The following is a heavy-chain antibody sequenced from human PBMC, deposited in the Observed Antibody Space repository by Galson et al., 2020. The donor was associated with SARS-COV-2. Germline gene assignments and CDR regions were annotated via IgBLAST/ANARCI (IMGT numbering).Heavy chain of an antibody. CDR1: GYTLTELS. CDR3: ALGPYSSSSGDFDS. CDR2: FDPEDAKI. J-gene: IGHJ4*02. V-gene: IGHV1-24*01. D-gene: IGHD6-6*01. Sequence: ASVKVSCKVSGYTLTELSIHWVRQAPGKGLEWMGGFDPEDAKIVYAQRFQGRVTMTEDTSTVTAYMELSSLKSEDTAVYFCALGPYSSSSGDFDSWGQGTLVTISS.